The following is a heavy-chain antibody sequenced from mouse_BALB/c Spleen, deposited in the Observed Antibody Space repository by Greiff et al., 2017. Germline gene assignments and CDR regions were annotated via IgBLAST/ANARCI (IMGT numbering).Heavy chain of an antibody. D-gene: IGHD1-1*01. Sequence: DVHLVESGGGLVQPGGSRKLSCAASGFTFSSFGMHWVRQAPEKGLEWVAYISSGSSTIYYADTVKGRFTISRDNPKNTLFLQMTSLRSEDTAMYYCARGDYYGSKGDYWGQGTTLTVSS. CDR1: GFTFSSFG. CDR2: ISSGSSTI. J-gene: IGHJ2*01. V-gene: IGHV5-17*02. CDR3: ARGDYYGSKGDY.